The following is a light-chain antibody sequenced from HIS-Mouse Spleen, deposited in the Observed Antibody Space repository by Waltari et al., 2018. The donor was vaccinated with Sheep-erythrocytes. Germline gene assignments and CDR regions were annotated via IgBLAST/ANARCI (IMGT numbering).Light chain of an antibody. V-gene: IGKV1-8*01. CDR1: QGISSY. CDR3: QQYYSYPYT. CDR2: AAS. J-gene: IGKJ2*01. Sequence: IRMTQSPSSLSASTGDRVTITCRARQGISSYLAWYQQKPGKAPNLLIYAASTLQSGVPSRFSGSRSGTDFTLTISCLQSEDFAAYYCQQYYSYPYTFGQGTKLEIK.